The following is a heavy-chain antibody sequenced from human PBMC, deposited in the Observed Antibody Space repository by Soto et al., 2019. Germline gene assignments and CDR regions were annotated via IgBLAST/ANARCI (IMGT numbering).Heavy chain of an antibody. Sequence: QLQLQESGPGLVKPAETLSLTCTVSGGSISSGSYYWGWIRQPPGKGLEWIGSIYYAGTTYYNPSLKSRVTISIDTSRDQFSLRLTSATAADTAVYYCARHGLQYFDWLLSARNWFDPWGQGALVTVSS. V-gene: IGHV4-39*01. CDR1: GGSISSGSYY. D-gene: IGHD3-9*01. CDR3: ARHGLQYFDWLLSARNWFDP. J-gene: IGHJ5*02. CDR2: IYYAGTT.